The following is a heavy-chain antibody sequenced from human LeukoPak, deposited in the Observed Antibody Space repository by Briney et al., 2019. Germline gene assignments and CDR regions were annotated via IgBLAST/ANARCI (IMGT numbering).Heavy chain of an antibody. D-gene: IGHD3-22*01. CDR3: TTVADDSSGYFYVSFDY. J-gene: IGHJ4*01. CDR2: IRSKTNDYAT. CDR1: GFTFSASA. Sequence: PGGSLRLSCAASGFTFSASAMHWARQASGKGLEWVGRIRSKTNDYATAYAESLKGRSTISRDDSKNTAYLQMNSLKADDTAVYFCTTVADDSSGYFYVSFDYWGHGTLVTVSS. V-gene: IGHV3-73*01.